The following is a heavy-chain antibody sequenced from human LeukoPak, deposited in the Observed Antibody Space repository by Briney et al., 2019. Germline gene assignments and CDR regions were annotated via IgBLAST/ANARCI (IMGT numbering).Heavy chain of an antibody. CDR2: IYYSGST. CDR1: GGSISSSSYY. CDR3: GRGESWVSMDY. J-gene: IGHJ4*02. Sequence: SETLSLTCTVSGGSISSSSYYWGWIRQPPGKGLEWIGSIYYSGSTYYNPSLKSRVTVSIDTSKNQLSLKLSSVTAADTAVYYCGRGESWVSMDYWGQGTLVTVSS. V-gene: IGHV4-39*07. D-gene: IGHD3-10*01.